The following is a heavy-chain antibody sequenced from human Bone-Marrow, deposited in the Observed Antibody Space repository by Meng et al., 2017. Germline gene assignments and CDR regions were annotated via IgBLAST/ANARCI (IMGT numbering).Heavy chain of an antibody. V-gene: IGHV3-30*01. CDR1: GFTFRSYA. CDR3: SGHVDY. CDR2: ISYDGSNK. Sequence: SFAASGFTFRSYAMHLVRQAPGKGLEEVAVISYDGSNKYYADSVKGRFTISRDNSKNKLYLQMNSLRAEDTAVYYCSGHVDYWGHGTLVTVSS. J-gene: IGHJ4*01.